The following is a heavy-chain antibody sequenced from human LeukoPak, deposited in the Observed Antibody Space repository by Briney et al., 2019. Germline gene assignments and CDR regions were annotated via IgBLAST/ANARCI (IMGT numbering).Heavy chain of an antibody. V-gene: IGHV3-23*01. CDR1: GFTSSSYA. D-gene: IGHD3-22*01. CDR2: ISGSGSRT. J-gene: IGHJ4*02. Sequence: PGGSLRLSCAASGFTSSSYAMSWVRQAPGEGLEWVSAISGSGSRTYYADSVKGRFTISRDNSKNTLYLQMNSLRAEDTAVYYCAKDDRGGGSGYYYVDGNFDYWGQGTLVTVSS. CDR3: AKDDRGGGSGYYYVDGNFDY.